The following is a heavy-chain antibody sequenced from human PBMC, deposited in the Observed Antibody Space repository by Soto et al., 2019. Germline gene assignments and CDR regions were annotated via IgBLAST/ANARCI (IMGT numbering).Heavy chain of an antibody. Sequence: PSETLSLTCTVSGGSISSSSYYWGWIRQPPGKGLEWIGSIYYSGSTYYNPSLKSRVTISVDTSKNQFSLKLSSVTAADTAVYYCARDRAVAGKFDPWGQGTLVTVSS. CDR3: ARDRAVAGKFDP. CDR2: IYYSGST. J-gene: IGHJ5*02. D-gene: IGHD6-19*01. CDR1: GGSISSSSYY. V-gene: IGHV4-39*02.